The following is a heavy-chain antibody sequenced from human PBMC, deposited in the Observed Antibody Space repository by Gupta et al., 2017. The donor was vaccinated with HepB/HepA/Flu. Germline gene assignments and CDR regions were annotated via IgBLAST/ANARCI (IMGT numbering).Heavy chain of an antibody. CDR1: GYTFSSHF. D-gene: IGHD2-2*01. Sequence: LVESGGGLVKPGGSLTLTCVGSGYTFSSHFMNWFRQAPGKGLEWVASNSTSCNYVYYEDSLKGRFTISRDNDKNSLSLQMNSLRGDDTAVYFCARDRGFRSSSSADWGQGTLVTVSS. CDR3: ARDRGFRSSSSAD. V-gene: IGHV3-21*02. J-gene: IGHJ1*01. CDR2: NSTSCNYV.